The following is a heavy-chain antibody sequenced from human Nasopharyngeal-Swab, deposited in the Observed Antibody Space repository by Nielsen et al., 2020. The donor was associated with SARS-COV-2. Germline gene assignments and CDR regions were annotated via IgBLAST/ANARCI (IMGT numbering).Heavy chain of an antibody. CDR3: ARGGVWFGELGLDY. J-gene: IGHJ4*02. V-gene: IGHV3-30*04. CDR1: GFTFSSYA. CDR2: ISYDGRNK. D-gene: IGHD3-10*01. Sequence: GESLKISCAASGFTFSSYAMHWVRQAPGKGLEWVAVISYDGRNKYYADSVKGRFTISRDNSKNTLYLQMNSLRAEDTAVYYCARGGVWFGELGLDYWGQGTLVTVSS.